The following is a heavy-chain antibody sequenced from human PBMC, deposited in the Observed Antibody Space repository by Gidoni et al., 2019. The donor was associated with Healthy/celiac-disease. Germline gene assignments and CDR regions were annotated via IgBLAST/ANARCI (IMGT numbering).Heavy chain of an antibody. D-gene: IGHD3-10*01. CDR1: GFTFSSYA. V-gene: IGHV3-23*01. J-gene: IGHJ4*02. Sequence: EVQLLESGGGLVQPGGSLRLSCAASGFTFSSYARSWVRQAPGKGLEWVSAISGSGGSTYYADSVKGRFTISRDNSKNTLYLQMNSLRAEDTAVYYCANWRYGSGSYNDYWGQGTLVTVSS. CDR3: ANWRYGSGSYNDY. CDR2: ISGSGGST.